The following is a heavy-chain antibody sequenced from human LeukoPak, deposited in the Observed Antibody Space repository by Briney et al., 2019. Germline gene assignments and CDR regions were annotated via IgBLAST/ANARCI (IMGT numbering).Heavy chain of an antibody. V-gene: IGHV4-38-2*02. Sequence: SETLSLTCTVSGYSISSGYYWGWIRQPPGKGLEWIGSIYHSGSTYYNPSLKSRVTISVDTSKNQFSLKLSSVTAADTAVYYCARIWFGELLDDDAFDIWGQGTMVTVSS. CDR3: ARIWFGELLDDDAFDI. J-gene: IGHJ3*02. D-gene: IGHD3-10*01. CDR2: IYHSGST. CDR1: GYSISSGYY.